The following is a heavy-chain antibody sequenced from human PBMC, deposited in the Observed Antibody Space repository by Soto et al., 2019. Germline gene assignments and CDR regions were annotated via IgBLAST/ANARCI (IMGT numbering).Heavy chain of an antibody. Sequence: SVKVSCKASGGTFSSYAISWVRQAPGQGLEWMGGIIPIFGTANYAQKFQGRVTITADESTSTAYMELSSLRSEDTAVYYCARDHRLSDVHFYYYYGMDVWGQGTTVTVSS. J-gene: IGHJ6*02. CDR1: GGTFSSYA. D-gene: IGHD3-3*02. V-gene: IGHV1-69*13. CDR3: ARDHRLSDVHFYYYYGMDV. CDR2: IIPIFGTA.